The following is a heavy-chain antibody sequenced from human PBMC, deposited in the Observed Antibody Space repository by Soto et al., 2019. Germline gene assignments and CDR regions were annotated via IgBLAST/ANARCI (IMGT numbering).Heavy chain of an antibody. CDR2: IWYDGSNK. CDR1: GFTFSSYG. CDR3: VREAVEYYLDC. Sequence: PVGSLRLSCAASGFTFSSYGMHWVRQAPGKGLEWVSVIWYDGSNKYYADSVKGRFTISRDNSKNTLYLQINSLRAEDTAVYFCVREAVEYYLDCWGQGTLVTSPQ. J-gene: IGHJ4*02. V-gene: IGHV3-33*01. D-gene: IGHD2-15*01.